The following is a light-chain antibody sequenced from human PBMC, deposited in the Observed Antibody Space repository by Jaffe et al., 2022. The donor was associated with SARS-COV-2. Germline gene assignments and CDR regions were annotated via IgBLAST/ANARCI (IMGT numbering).Light chain of an antibody. Sequence: EIVLTQSPGTLSLSPGERATLSCRASQTISSYYLAWYQQKPGQAPRLLIYGASSRATGIPDRFSGSGSGTDFTLTIGRLEPEDFAVYYCQQYVGSPPWTFGQGTKVEIK. CDR2: GAS. CDR1: QTISSYY. V-gene: IGKV3-20*01. J-gene: IGKJ1*01. CDR3: QQYVGSPPWT.